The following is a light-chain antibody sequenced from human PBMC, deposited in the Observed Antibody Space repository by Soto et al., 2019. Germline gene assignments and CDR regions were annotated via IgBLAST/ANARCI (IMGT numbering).Light chain of an antibody. CDR3: QQYGSSPRYS. Sequence: DIVLTQSPGTLSLSPGERATLSCRASQSVDSRYLAWYQQKPGQAPRLVIYAVSRRATGIPDRFSGSGSGTDFTLTISRLEPEDFAEYYCQQYGSSPRYSFGQGTDLEIK. V-gene: IGKV3-20*01. CDR2: AVS. CDR1: QSVDSRY. J-gene: IGKJ2*03.